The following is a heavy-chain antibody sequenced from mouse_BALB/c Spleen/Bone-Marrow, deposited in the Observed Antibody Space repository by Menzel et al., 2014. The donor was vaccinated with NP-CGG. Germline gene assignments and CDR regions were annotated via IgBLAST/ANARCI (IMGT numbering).Heavy chain of an antibody. Sequence: VHVKQSGAELVKPGASVKLSCTASGFNIKDNYMNWVQQRPEQGLEWIGRIDTENSNTKYDPKFQGKATITVDTSNNSAYLQRIILTSEDTAIYYCTSVLLLPTPYYYAIDYWGQGTSVTVSS. V-gene: IGHV14-3*02. D-gene: IGHD2-3*01. CDR3: TSVLLLPTPYYYAIDY. J-gene: IGHJ4*01. CDR1: GFNIKDNY. CDR2: IDTENSNT.